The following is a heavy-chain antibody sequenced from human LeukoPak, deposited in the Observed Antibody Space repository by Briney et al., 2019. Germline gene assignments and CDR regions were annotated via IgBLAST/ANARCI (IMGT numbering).Heavy chain of an antibody. D-gene: IGHD1-26*01. V-gene: IGHV3-21*01. CDR3: ARLYSGSHHSPAY. CDR2: ISSSSSYI. J-gene: IGHJ4*02. Sequence: PGGSLRLSCAASGFTFSSYSMNWVRQAPGEGLEWVSSISSSSSYIYYADSVKGRFTISRDNAKNPLYLQMNSLRAEDTAVYYCARLYSGSHHSPAYWGQGTLVTVSS. CDR1: GFTFSSYS.